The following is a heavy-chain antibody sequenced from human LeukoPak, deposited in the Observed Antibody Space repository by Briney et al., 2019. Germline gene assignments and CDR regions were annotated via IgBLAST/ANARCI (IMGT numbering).Heavy chain of an antibody. V-gene: IGHV1-24*01. CDR3: ARVTRGSTSCYGYYYYYMDV. CDR1: GYTLTELS. Sequence: ASVKVSCKVSGYTLTELSMHWVRQAPGKGLEWMGGFDPEDGETIYAQKFQGRVTMTTDTSTSTAYMELRSLRSDDTAVYYCARVTRGSTSCYGYYYYYMDVWGKGTTVTVSS. D-gene: IGHD2-2*01. J-gene: IGHJ6*03. CDR2: FDPEDGET.